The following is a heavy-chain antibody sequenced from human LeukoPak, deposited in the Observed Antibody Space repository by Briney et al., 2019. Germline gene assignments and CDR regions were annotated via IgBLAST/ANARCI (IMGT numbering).Heavy chain of an antibody. J-gene: IGHJ6*04. Sequence: SETLSLTCTVSGGSISSYYWGWIRQPLGKGLEWIGSIVYSGSTYYNPSLKSRVTISVDTSKNQFSLKLSSVTAADTAVYYCAGHRPGRGVWGKGTTVTISS. V-gene: IGHV4-39*07. CDR1: GGSISSYY. CDR2: IVYSGST. CDR3: AGHRPGRGV. D-gene: IGHD1-14*01.